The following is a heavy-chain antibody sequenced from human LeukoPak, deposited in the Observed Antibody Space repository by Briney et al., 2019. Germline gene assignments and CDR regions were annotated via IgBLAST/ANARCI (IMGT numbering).Heavy chain of an antibody. J-gene: IGHJ4*02. CDR1: GGSISSYY. Sequence: PSETLSLTCTVSGGSISSYYWSWIRQPPGQGLEWIGYIYYNGSTNYHPSLKRRVTISVDTSKNQYSLKLSSVTAADTAVYYCARGLSGDWGQGTLVTVSS. CDR3: ARGLSGD. V-gene: IGHV4-59*01. CDR2: IYYNGST. D-gene: IGHD1-26*01.